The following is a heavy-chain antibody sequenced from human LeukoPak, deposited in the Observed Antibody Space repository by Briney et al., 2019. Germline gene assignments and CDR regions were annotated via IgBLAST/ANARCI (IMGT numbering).Heavy chain of an antibody. Sequence: GGSLRLSCAASGFTFSSYGMHWVRQAPGKGLEWVAVISYDGSNKYYADSVKGRFTISRDNSKNTLYLQMNSLRAEDTAVYYCAKDRYSSSSGDFDYWGQGTLVTVSS. V-gene: IGHV3-30*18. CDR2: ISYDGSNK. D-gene: IGHD6-6*01. CDR3: AKDRYSSSSGDFDY. CDR1: GFTFSSYG. J-gene: IGHJ4*02.